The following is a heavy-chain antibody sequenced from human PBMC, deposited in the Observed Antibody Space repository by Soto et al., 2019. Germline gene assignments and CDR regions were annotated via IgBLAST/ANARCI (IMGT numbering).Heavy chain of an antibody. Sequence: QVQLQESGPGLVKPSQTLSLTCTVSGDSINNSGYYWSWIRQQPGKGLEWIGSIYYSGGTQYSPSLRSRVIISVDTSKNQFSLKLSSVAVADAAIYYCARGLTMFRGVIIIRDFDYWGQGTLVTVSS. V-gene: IGHV4-31*03. J-gene: IGHJ4*02. D-gene: IGHD3-10*01. CDR2: IYYSGGT. CDR1: GDSINNSGYY. CDR3: ARGLTMFRGVIIIRDFDY.